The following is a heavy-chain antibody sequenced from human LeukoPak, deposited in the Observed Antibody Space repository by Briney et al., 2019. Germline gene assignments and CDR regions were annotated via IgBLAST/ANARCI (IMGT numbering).Heavy chain of an antibody. CDR2: VKSDGAGA. CDR3: ARCTTASSGWCNWLDP. J-gene: IGHJ5*02. D-gene: IGHD3-22*01. V-gene: IGHV3-23*01. CDR1: GFTFSTYA. Sequence: GGSLRLSCAASGFTFSTYAMSWVRQAPGKGLAWVASVKSDGAGAHYADSVKGRFTISRDNSKNILYLQMNSLRAEDTAIYYCARCTTASSGWCNWLDPWGQGTLVTVSS.